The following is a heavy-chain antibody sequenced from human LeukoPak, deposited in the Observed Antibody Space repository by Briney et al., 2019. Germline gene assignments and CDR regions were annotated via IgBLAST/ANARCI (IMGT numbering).Heavy chain of an antibody. V-gene: IGHV3-64*01. CDR2: ITGSGSNT. D-gene: IGHD4-11*01. J-gene: IGHJ3*02. CDR1: GFTFSTYD. CDR3: ARSLQKALDI. Sequence: GGSLRLSCAASGFTFSTYDIHWVRQAPGKGLECVSAITGSGSNTYYASSVKGRFTISRDNSKNTLYLQMDSLRAEGMAVYYCARSLQKALDIWGQGTMVTVSS.